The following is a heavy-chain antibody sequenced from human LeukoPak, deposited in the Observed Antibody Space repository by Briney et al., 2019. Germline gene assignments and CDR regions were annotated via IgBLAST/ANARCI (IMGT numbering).Heavy chain of an antibody. D-gene: IGHD2-2*01. CDR3: AKEPRYCSSTSCPLSWNFDY. V-gene: IGHV3-23*01. CDR2: ISGSGGST. CDR1: GFTFSSYA. Sequence: GGSPRLSCAASGFTFSSYAMSWVRQAPGKGLEWVSAISGSGGSTYYADSVKGRFTISRDNSKNTLYLQMNSLRAEDTAVYYCAKEPRYCSSTSCPLSWNFDYWGQGTLVTVSS. J-gene: IGHJ4*02.